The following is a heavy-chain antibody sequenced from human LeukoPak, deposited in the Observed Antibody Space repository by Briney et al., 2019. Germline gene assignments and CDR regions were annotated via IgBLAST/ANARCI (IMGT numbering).Heavy chain of an antibody. CDR3: ARVRSSGPYPDY. V-gene: IGHV4-59*11. Sequence: SETLSLTCTVSGDSISNHYWSWIRQPPGKALEWIGFIYYSGGTIYNPSLKSRVTISLDTAKSQFSLKVTSVTAADTAVYYCARVRSSGPYPDYWGQGTLVTVSS. D-gene: IGHD6-19*01. CDR1: GDSISNHY. J-gene: IGHJ4*02. CDR2: IYYSGGT.